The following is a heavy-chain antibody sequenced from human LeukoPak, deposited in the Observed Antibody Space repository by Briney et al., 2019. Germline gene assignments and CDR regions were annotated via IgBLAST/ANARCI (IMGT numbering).Heavy chain of an antibody. J-gene: IGHJ5*02. CDR2: ISAYNGNT. V-gene: IGHV1-18*01. D-gene: IGHD6-19*01. CDR1: GYTFTSYG. CDR3: ARDSSGYNWFDP. Sequence: ASVKVSCKASGYTFTSYGISRVRQAPGQGLEWMGWISAYNGNTNYAQKLQGRVTMTTDTSTSTAYMELRSLRSDDTAVYYCARDSSGYNWFDPWGQGTLVTVSS.